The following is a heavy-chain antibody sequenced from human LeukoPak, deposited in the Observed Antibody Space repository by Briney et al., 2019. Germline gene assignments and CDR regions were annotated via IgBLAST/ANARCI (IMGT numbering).Heavy chain of an antibody. CDR3: TTGDVDY. V-gene: IGHV3-7*01. J-gene: IGHJ4*02. CDR1: GLTFSDEW. CDR2: ITPDGSGT. Sequence: GGSLRLSCAVSGLTFSDEWLTWVRQAPGEGLEGVSTITPDGSGTSYVDSVKGRFTISRDNAKNFLYLQMNSLRAEDTAVYYCTTGDVDYWGQGTLVTVSS.